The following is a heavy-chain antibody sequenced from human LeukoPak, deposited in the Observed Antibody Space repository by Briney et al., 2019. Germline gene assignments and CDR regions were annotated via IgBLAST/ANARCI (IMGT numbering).Heavy chain of an antibody. D-gene: IGHD1-26*01. J-gene: IGHJ4*02. V-gene: IGHV4-59*04. CDR1: GGSFSTYY. Sequence: SETLSLTCTVSGGSFSTYYWGWIRQPPGEGLEWIGYLYYSGSTYYNPSLKSRVTMSVDTSKNQFSLKLSSVTAADTAVYYCARYYSGSYGFDYWGQGALVTVPS. CDR2: LYYSGST. CDR3: ARYYSGSYGFDY.